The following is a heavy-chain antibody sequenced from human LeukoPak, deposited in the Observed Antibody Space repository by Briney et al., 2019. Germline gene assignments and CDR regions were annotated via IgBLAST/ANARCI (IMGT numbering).Heavy chain of an antibody. Sequence: QTGGSLRLSCTASGFTFGDYAMTWVRQAPGKGLEWVANIKQDGSEKYYVDSVEGRFTISRDNAKNSLYLQMNSLRAEDTAVYYCAREGTLRYFDWSPSSWGSGYYYMDVWGKGTTVTISS. J-gene: IGHJ6*03. V-gene: IGHV3-7*01. CDR2: IKQDGSEK. D-gene: IGHD3-9*01. CDR3: AREGTLRYFDWSPSSWGSGYYYMDV. CDR1: GFTFGDYA.